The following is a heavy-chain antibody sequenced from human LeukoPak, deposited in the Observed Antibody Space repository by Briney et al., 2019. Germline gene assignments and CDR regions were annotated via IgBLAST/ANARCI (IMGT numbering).Heavy chain of an antibody. CDR1: GLTFSSYA. J-gene: IGHJ4*02. CDR2: ISYSGGST. D-gene: IGHD1-26*01. Sequence: GGSLRLSCAASGLTFSSYAMNWVRQAPGKGLEWISTISYSGGSTYYVDSVKGRFTISRDNSENTLYLQLNSLRAEDTAVYYCAKAASGSYLYYFDYWGQGTLVTVSS. CDR3: AKAASGSYLYYFDY. V-gene: IGHV3-23*01.